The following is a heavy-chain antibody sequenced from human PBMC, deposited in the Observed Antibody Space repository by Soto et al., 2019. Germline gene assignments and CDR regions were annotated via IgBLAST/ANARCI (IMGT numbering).Heavy chain of an antibody. CDR3: ARRISARTYYCDY. CDR2: IFHSGIS. V-gene: IGHV4-30-2*01. J-gene: IGHJ4*02. D-gene: IGHD6-6*01. Sequence: QLQLQESGSGLVKPSQTLSLTCAVSGGSITTVGYSWSWIRQPPGKGLEWIGYIFHSGISYSNPSLKGRVTMSVDGSENRFSLRLSSVTDADTAVYYCARRISARTYYCDYWGQGTLVTVSS. CDR1: GGSITTVGYS.